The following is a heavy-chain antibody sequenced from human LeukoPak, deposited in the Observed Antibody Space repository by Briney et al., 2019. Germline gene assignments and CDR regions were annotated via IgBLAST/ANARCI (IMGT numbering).Heavy chain of an antibody. CDR1: GFTFSSYW. V-gene: IGHV3-7*01. CDR2: INRDGTEK. Sequence: GGSLRLSCAASGFTFSSYWMNWVRQAPGKGLEWVANINRDGTEKYYVDSVRGRFTISRDNAKNSLYLQMNSLRAEDTAVYYCARDVLAGTFDYWGQGTLVTVSS. CDR3: ARDVLAGTFDY. D-gene: IGHD6-19*01. J-gene: IGHJ4*02.